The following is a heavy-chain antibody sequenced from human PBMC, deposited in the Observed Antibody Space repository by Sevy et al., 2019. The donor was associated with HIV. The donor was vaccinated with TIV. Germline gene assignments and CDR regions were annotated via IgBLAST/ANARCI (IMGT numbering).Heavy chain of an antibody. CDR3: ARDAEDIVVVPAATPGGWFDP. D-gene: IGHD2-2*01. CDR2: ISSSSSYI. Sequence: GGSLRLYCAASGFTFSSYSMNWVRQAPGKGLEWVSSISSSSSYIYYADSVKGRFTISRDNAKNSLYLQMNSLRAEDTAVYYCARDAEDIVVVPAATPGGWFDPWGQGTLVTVSS. CDR1: GFTFSSYS. V-gene: IGHV3-21*01. J-gene: IGHJ5*02.